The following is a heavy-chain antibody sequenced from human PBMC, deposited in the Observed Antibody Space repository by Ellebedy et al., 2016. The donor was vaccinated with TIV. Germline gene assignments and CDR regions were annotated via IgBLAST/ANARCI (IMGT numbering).Heavy chain of an antibody. J-gene: IGHJ4*02. D-gene: IGHD3-9*01. Sequence: GESLKISXAASGFTFSNYAMSWVRQAPGKGLEWVSAISGGGGSTYYADSVKGRFTISRDNSKNTLYLQMNSLRAEDTAVYYCATHFDWLFKPFDYWGQGTLVTVSS. CDR2: ISGGGGST. V-gene: IGHV3-23*01. CDR1: GFTFSNYA. CDR3: ATHFDWLFKPFDY.